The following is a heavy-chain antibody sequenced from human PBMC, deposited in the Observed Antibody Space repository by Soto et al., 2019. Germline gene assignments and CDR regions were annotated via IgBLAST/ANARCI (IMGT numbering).Heavy chain of an antibody. CDR2: IYYTGTT. CDR3: ARMNYYDTSGYPFDY. V-gene: IGHV4-59*01. CDR1: GSPISSYY. Sequence: NPSETLSLTCSVSGSPISSYYWGWFRLPPGQGLEWVGYIYYTGTTSYNPSLKGRVTISLDTSKNQFSLKLNSVTAADTAVYYCARMNYYDTSGYPFDYWGQGMMVTVSS. D-gene: IGHD3-22*01. J-gene: IGHJ4*02.